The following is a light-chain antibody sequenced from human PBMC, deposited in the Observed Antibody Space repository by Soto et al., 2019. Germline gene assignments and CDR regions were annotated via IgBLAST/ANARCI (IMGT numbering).Light chain of an antibody. J-gene: IGKJ1*01. V-gene: IGKV3-20*01. Sequence: EIVMTQPPGTLSLSPGERATLSCRASQSVRSNLAWYQQKPGQAPRLLIYGASSRATGIPDRFSGSGSGTDFTLTISRVEPEDFAVYYCQQYGSSPQTFGQGTRVEIK. CDR3: QQYGSSPQT. CDR1: QSVRSN. CDR2: GAS.